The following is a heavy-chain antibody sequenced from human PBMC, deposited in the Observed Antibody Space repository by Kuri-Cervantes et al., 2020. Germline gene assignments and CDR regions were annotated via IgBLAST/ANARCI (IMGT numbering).Heavy chain of an antibody. CDR3: ARGRWIQLWARKYYFDY. Sequence: ETLSLTCAASGFTVSSNYMSWVRQAPGKGLEWVSVIYSGGSTYYADSVKGRFTISRDNSKNTLYLQMGSLRAEDMAVYYCARGRWIQLWARKYYFDYWGQGTLVTVSS. CDR1: GFTVSSNY. D-gene: IGHD5-18*01. V-gene: IGHV3-53*05. J-gene: IGHJ4*02. CDR2: IYSGGST.